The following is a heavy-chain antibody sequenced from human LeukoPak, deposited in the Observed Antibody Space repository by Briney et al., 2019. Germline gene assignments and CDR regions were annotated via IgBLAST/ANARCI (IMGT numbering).Heavy chain of an antibody. Sequence: PGGSLRLSCAASGFTFSSYSMNWVRQAPGKGPEWVSYISSSTNTIYYADSLKDRFTISRDNAKNSLYLQMNSLRAEDTAIYYCARVRGTMVRGLIDYWGQGTLVTVSS. D-gene: IGHD3-10*01. CDR1: GFTFSSYS. J-gene: IGHJ4*02. CDR2: ISSSTNTI. V-gene: IGHV3-48*01. CDR3: ARVRGTMVRGLIDY.